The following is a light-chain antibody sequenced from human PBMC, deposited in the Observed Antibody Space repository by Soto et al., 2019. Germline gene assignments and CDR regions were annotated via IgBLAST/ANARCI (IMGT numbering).Light chain of an antibody. V-gene: IGKV1-5*01. CDR3: QQYYSYSPLT. CDR2: AAS. Sequence: DIQMTQSPSSVSASVGDRVTITCRASQSISTYLHWYQQKPGKAPNLLIYAASTLESGVPSRFSGSGSGTEFTLTISSLQPDDFTTYYCQQYYSYSPLTFGGGTKVDIK. J-gene: IGKJ4*01. CDR1: QSISTY.